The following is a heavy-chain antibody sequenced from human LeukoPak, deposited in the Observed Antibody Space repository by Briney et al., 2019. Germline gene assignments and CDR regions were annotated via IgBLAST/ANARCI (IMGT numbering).Heavy chain of an antibody. J-gene: IGHJ4*02. D-gene: IGHD1-26*01. CDR3: ARGQSYPWRYYFDY. CDR2: IYYSGST. CDR1: GGSISSYY. V-gene: IGHV4-59*01. Sequence: TSETLSLTCTVSGGSISSYYWSWIRQLPGKGLEWIGYIYYSGSTNYNPSLKSRVTISVDTSKNQFSLKLSSVTAADTAVYYCARGQSYPWRYYFDYWGQGTLVTVSS.